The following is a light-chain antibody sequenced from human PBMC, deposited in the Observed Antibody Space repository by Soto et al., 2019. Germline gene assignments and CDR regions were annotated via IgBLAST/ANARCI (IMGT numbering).Light chain of an antibody. CDR3: QQSYRTLYT. V-gene: IGKV1-39*01. CDR1: QSISSY. J-gene: IGKJ2*01. Sequence: DIQITQSPSSLSASVGDRVTITCRASQSISSYLNWYQQKPGKAPKLLIYAASSLQSGVPSRFSGSGSGTDFTLTISSLQPEDFATFYCQQSYRTLYTFGQGTKLEI. CDR2: AAS.